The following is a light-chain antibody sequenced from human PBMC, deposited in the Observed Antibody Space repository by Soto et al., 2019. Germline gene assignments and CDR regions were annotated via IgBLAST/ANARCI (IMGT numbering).Light chain of an antibody. J-gene: IGKJ1*01. V-gene: IGKV1-5*01. CDR3: QQYNSYS. CDR1: QSISNW. CDR2: HAS. Sequence: DDQMTQSPATVPASIGDRGTSTGRASQSISNWLAWYQQKPGTAPKVLIYHASNLQRGVPSRFSGSGSGTEFTLPITSLQPHDFATYYCQQYNSYSFGQGTKVDI.